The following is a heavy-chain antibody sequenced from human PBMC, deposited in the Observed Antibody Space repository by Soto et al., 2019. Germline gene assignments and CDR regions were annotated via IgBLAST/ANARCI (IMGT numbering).Heavy chain of an antibody. Sequence: QVQLVQSGAEVKKPGSSVKVSCKASGGTFSSYAISWVRQAPGQGLEWMGGIIPIFGTANYAQKLQGRVTITADESTSTAYMELSSLRSEDTAVYYCARPTSELRFSYYYYGMDVWGQGTTVTVSS. V-gene: IGHV1-69*01. CDR1: GGTFSSYA. J-gene: IGHJ6*02. CDR3: ARPTSELRFSYYYYGMDV. D-gene: IGHD1-7*01. CDR2: IIPIFGTA.